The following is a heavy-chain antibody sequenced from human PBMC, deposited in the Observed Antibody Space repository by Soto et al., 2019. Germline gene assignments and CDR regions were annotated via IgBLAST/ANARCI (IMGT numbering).Heavy chain of an antibody. CDR1: GYTFTGYY. J-gene: IGHJ6*03. Sequence: ASVKVSCKASGYTFTGYYMHWVRQAPGQGLEWMGWINPNSGGTNYARKFQGWVTMTRDTSISTAYMELSRLRSDDTAVYYCARGLAVVPAAMYYYYYMDAWGKGTTVTVSS. CDR2: INPNSGGT. V-gene: IGHV1-2*04. D-gene: IGHD2-2*01. CDR3: ARGLAVVPAAMYYYYYMDA.